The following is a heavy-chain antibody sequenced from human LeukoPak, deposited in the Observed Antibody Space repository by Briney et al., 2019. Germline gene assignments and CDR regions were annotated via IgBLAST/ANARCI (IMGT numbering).Heavy chain of an antibody. J-gene: IGHJ6*03. D-gene: IGHD3-9*01. CDR1: GGSFSGYY. CDR2: ISSSSSTI. CDR3: ARVYYDILTGFVAYMDV. Sequence: LSLTCAVYGGSFSGYYWSWIRQAPGKGLEWVSYISSSSSTIYYADSVKGRFTISRDNAKNSLYLQMNSLRAEDTAVYYCARVYYDILTGFVAYMDVWGKGTTVTVSS. V-gene: IGHV3-11*04.